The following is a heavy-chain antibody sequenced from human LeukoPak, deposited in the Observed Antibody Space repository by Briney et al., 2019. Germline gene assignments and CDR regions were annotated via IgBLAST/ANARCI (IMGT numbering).Heavy chain of an antibody. Sequence: PSETLSLTCTVSGGFITSDIFYWTWIRQHPGKGLEWIGSIHNSRGTSYNPSLESRLTISLDTSENQFFLKMSYVTAAGTAMYYCGKVGGNSNSWGQGTLVTVSS. CDR3: GKVGGNSNS. J-gene: IGHJ4*02. CDR1: GGFITSDIFY. D-gene: IGHD4-23*01. CDR2: IHNSRGT. V-gene: IGHV4-31*03.